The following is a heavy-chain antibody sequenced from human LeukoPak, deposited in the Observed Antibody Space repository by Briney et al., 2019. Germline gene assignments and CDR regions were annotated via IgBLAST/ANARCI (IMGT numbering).Heavy chain of an antibody. V-gene: IGHV4-39*07. Sequence: SETLSLTCTVSGGSISSSTYYWGWIRQPPGKGLEWIGSIYYSGSTYYNPSLKSRVTISVDTSKNQFSLKLSSVTAADTAVYYCARGGSVRTFDYWGQGTLVTVSS. CDR3: ARGGSVRTFDY. D-gene: IGHD6-25*01. J-gene: IGHJ4*02. CDR1: GGSISSSTYY. CDR2: IYYSGST.